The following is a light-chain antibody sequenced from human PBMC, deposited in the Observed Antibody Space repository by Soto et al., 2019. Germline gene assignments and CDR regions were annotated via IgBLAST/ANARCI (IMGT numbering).Light chain of an antibody. J-gene: IGLJ2*01. CDR2: RNN. Sequence: QSVLTQPPLASGTPGQRVTISCSGSSSNIGSNYVYWYQQLPGTAPKLLIFRNNQRPSGVPDRFSGSKSGTSASLAISGLRSEDEADYYCAAWDGSLSGVVFGGGTKLTVL. CDR1: SSNIGSNY. CDR3: AAWDGSLSGVV. V-gene: IGLV1-47*01.